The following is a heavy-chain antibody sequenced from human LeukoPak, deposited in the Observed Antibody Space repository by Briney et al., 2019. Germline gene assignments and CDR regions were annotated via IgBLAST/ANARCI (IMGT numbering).Heavy chain of an antibody. J-gene: IGHJ4*02. CDR2: ISRSGSYI. D-gene: IGHD6-19*01. CDR3: ARASGYSSGWYDY. Sequence: GSLRLSCAGSGFTFSNYSMNWVRQAPGKGLEWVSTISRSGSYIWYADSVEGRFTISRDNAENSLYLRMNSLRVEDTAVYYCARASGYSSGWYDYWGQGTLVTVSS. CDR1: GFTFSNYS. V-gene: IGHV3-21*01.